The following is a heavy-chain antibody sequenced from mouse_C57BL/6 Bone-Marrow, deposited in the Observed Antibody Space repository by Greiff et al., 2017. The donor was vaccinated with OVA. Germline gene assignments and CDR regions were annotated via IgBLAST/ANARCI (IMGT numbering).Heavy chain of an antibody. CDR1: GFNIKDDY. CDR2: IDPENGDT. Sequence: VQLKESGAELVRPGASVKLSCTASGFNIKDDYMHWVKQRSEQGLEWIGWIDPENGDTEYASKFQGKATITADTSSNTAYLQLSSLTSEDTAVYYCTTSMITTHYYFDYWGQGTTLTVSS. D-gene: IGHD2-4*01. V-gene: IGHV14-4*01. J-gene: IGHJ2*01. CDR3: TTSMITTHYYFDY.